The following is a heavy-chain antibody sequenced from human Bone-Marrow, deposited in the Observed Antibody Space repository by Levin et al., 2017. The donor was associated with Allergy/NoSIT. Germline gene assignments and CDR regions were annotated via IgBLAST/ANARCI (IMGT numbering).Heavy chain of an antibody. V-gene: IGHV3-23*01. CDR2: ISGSGGST. J-gene: IGHJ3*02. CDR1: GFTFSSYA. D-gene: IGHD2-15*01. CDR3: AKAQGYCSGGSCYSGAFDI. Sequence: GGSLRLSCAASGFTFSSYAMSWVRQAPGKGLEWVSAISGSGGSTYYADSVKGRFTISRDNSKNTLYLQMNSLRAEDTAVYYCAKAQGYCSGGSCYSGAFDIWGQGTMVTVSS.